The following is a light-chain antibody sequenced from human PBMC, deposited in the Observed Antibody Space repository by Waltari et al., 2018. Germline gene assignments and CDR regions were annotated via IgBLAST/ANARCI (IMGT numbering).Light chain of an antibody. CDR1: SSDIGGYNY. CDR2: EVT. Sequence: QSALTQPASVSGSPGQSITISCTGTSSDIGGYNYVSWYQQHPGKAPELIIFEVTNRPSGVSKRCSGSKSANTASLTISALQADDEADYYCSSYSYSSGTLVICGGGTRLTVL. V-gene: IGLV2-14*01. J-gene: IGLJ2*01. CDR3: SSYSYSSGTLVI.